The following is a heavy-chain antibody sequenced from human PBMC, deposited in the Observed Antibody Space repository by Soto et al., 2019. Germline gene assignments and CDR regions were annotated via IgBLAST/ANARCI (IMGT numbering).Heavy chain of an antibody. D-gene: IGHD4-17*01. V-gene: IGHV2-5*02. J-gene: IGHJ4*02. CDR3: VHRQAVTSYYFGY. CDR2: ICWDDDK. CDR1: GFSVSSRGVG. Sequence: QLTLKESGPTLVKPTQTLTQTCTLSGFSVSSRGVGVGCIRQRPGKALEWLALICWDDDKRFSPSLKSRLTLTKDTSKNQVVLTMTNMDPVDTGTYYCVHRQAVTSYYFGYWGQGALVTVSS.